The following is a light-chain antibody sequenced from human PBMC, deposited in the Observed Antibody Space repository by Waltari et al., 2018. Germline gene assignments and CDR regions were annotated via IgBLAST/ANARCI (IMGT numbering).Light chain of an antibody. J-gene: IGKJ4*01. CDR2: DAS. CDR1: QCISNW. V-gene: IGKV1D-16*01. CDR3: QQYNTYPLT. Sequence: DIQMTQSPSSLSASVGDRVTITCRASQCISNWLAWYQQKPGKAPKSLIYDASSLQSGVPSRFSGSRSGTRFTLTISSLQPEDSATYYCQQYNTYPLTFGGGTKVEIK.